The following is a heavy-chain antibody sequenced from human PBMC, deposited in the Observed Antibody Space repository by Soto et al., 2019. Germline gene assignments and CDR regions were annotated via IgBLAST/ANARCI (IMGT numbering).Heavy chain of an antibody. J-gene: IGHJ4*02. Sequence: EVQLVESGGGLVKPGGSLRLSCAASGFTFSSYSMNWVRQGPGKGLEWVSSISRSSSYIYYADSVKGRFTISRDNAKNSLYLQMNSLRAEDTAVYYCAREPPAAGFDYWGQGTLVTVSS. CDR1: GFTFSSYS. CDR2: ISRSSSYI. CDR3: AREPPAAGFDY. V-gene: IGHV3-21*01. D-gene: IGHD6-13*01.